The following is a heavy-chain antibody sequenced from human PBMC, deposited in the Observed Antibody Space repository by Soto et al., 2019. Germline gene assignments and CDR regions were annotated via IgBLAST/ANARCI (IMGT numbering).Heavy chain of an antibody. Sequence: GGSLRLSCTASGFTFSDYAMSWVRQPPGKGLEWLSVISAGGSTYYADSVKGRFTVSRANSKNTLYLQMNSLRAEDTAVYYCANVPIWCSSTSCYTEGFDYWGQGTLVTV. J-gene: IGHJ4*02. CDR1: GFTFSDYA. CDR2: ISAGGST. V-gene: IGHV3-23*01. D-gene: IGHD2-2*02. CDR3: ANVPIWCSSTSCYTEGFDY.